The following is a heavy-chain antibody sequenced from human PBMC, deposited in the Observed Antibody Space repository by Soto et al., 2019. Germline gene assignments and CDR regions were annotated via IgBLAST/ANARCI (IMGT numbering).Heavy chain of an antibody. CDR1: GFTFSGRY. CDR2: ISSGASTI. D-gene: IGHD3-10*01. CDR3: ARGESSRYYYGMDV. Sequence: QVQLVESGGGLVKPGGSLRLSCAASGFTFSGRYMTWIRQAPGKGLEWVSYISSGASTIYYAVSVKGRFTISRDNGKNSLYLQMNSLRAEDTAVYYCARGESSRYYYGMDVWGQGTTVTVSS. J-gene: IGHJ6*02. V-gene: IGHV3-11*01.